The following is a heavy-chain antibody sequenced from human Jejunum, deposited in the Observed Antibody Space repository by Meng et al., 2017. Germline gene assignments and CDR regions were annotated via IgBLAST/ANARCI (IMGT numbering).Heavy chain of an antibody. D-gene: IGHD2/OR15-2a*01. J-gene: IGHJ5*02. CDR1: GGSISNNNW. CDR3: ARDLLDPNIAATGWFDP. V-gene: IGHV4-4*02. CDR2: ISHTGRI. Sequence: QVQLHQGGAGLLKPSGTLSLTCAVSGGSISNNNWWSWVRQPPGKGLEWIGEISHTGRINYNPSLKSRVTMSLDKSKNQFSLDLTSVTGADTAVYYCARDLLDPNIAATGWFDPWGQGTLVTVSS.